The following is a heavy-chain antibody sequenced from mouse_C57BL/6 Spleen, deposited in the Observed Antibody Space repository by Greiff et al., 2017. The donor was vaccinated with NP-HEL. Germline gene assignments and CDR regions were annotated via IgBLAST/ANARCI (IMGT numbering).Heavy chain of an antibody. CDR2: ISSGSSTI. Sequence: EVHLVESGGGLVKPGGSLKLSCAASGFTFSDYGMHWVRQAPEKGLEWVAYISSGSSTIYYADTVKGRFTISRDNAKNTLFLQMTSLRSEDTAMYYCAREGVYAMDYWGQGTSVTVSS. CDR3: AREGVYAMDY. V-gene: IGHV5-17*01. CDR1: GFTFSDYG. J-gene: IGHJ4*01.